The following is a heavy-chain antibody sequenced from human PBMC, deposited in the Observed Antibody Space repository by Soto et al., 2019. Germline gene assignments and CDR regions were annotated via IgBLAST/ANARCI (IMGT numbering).Heavy chain of an antibody. D-gene: IGHD6-13*01. Sequence: SETLSLTCTVSGGSISSGGYYWSWIRQHPGKGLEWIGYIYYSGSTYYNPSLKSRVTISVDTSKNQFSLKLSSVTAADTAVYYCARGRSSSWYSWFDPWGQVTLVTVSS. V-gene: IGHV4-31*03. CDR1: GGSISSGGYY. CDR3: ARGRSSSWYSWFDP. CDR2: IYYSGST. J-gene: IGHJ5*02.